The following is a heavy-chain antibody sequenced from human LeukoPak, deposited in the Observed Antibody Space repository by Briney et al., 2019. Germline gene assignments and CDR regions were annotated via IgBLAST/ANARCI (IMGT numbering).Heavy chain of an antibody. D-gene: IGHD6-13*01. CDR2: VYYSGST. CDR3: ARQGGYSSSPDY. J-gene: IGHJ4*02. Sequence: SETLSLTCTVSGGSISNYCWNWIRQPPGKGLEWIGYVYYSGSTNYNPSLKSRVAISVDASKNQFSLRLSSVTAADTAVYYCARQGGYSSSPDYWGQGTLVTVSS. CDR1: GGSISNYC. V-gene: IGHV4-59*08.